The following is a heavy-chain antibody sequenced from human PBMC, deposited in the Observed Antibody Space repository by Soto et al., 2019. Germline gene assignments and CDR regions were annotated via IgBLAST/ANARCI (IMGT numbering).Heavy chain of an antibody. CDR3: ARGGGVAVAGNLRY. D-gene: IGHD6-19*01. J-gene: IGHJ4*02. CDR2: IYSGGST. Sequence: GGSLRLSCAASGFTVSSNYMSWVRQAPGKGLEWVSVIYSGGSTYYADSVKGRFTISRDNSKNTLYLQMNSLRAEDTAVYYCARGGGVAVAGNLRYWGQGTLVTVSS. V-gene: IGHV3-66*01. CDR1: GFTVSSNY.